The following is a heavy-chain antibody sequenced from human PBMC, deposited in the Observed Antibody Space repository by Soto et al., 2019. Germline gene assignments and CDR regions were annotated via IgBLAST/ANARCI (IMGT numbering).Heavy chain of an antibody. V-gene: IGHV4-30-4*01. D-gene: IGHD7-27*01. CDR1: GDSISNLDYF. CDR2: IYKSATT. Sequence: SETLSLTCSVSGDSISNLDYFWAWIRQPPGQALEYIGYIYKSATTYYNPSFESRVAISVDTSKSQFSLNVTSVTATDTAVYFCARGRYCLTGRCFPNWFDSWGQGALVTVSS. CDR3: ARGRYCLTGRCFPNWFDS. J-gene: IGHJ5*01.